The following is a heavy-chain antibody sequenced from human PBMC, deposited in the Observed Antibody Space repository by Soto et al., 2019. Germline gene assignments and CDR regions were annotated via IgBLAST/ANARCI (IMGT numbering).Heavy chain of an antibody. V-gene: IGHV1-18*01. D-gene: IGHD6-19*01. CDR3: ARDHPEWGVHCDY. CDR1: GYTFTSYG. Sequence: QVQLVQSGAEVKKPGASVKVSCKASGYTFTSYGISWVRQAPGQGLEWMGWISAYNDNTNYAQKLQGRVTMTTDTSRSKAYRELRSLRSDDTAVYYWARDHPEWGVHCDYWGQGTLVTVPS. J-gene: IGHJ4*02. CDR2: ISAYNDNT.